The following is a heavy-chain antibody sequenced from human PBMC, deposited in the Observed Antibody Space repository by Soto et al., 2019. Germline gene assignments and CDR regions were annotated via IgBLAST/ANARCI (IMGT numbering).Heavy chain of an antibody. CDR1: GFTFPEYA. CDR3: TKGGYALIYYFGMDV. J-gene: IGHJ6*02. Sequence: EVQLIEYGGGWVQPGTSLRVSCAASGFTFPEYAMHWVRQAPGNGLEWVSGISSDGDTIDYADSVQGRFTVFRDNAKNSLYLQMNSLRAEETALYYCTKGGYALIYYFGMDVWGQGTTVTVSS. D-gene: IGHD5-12*01. V-gene: IGHV3-9*01. CDR2: ISSDGDTI.